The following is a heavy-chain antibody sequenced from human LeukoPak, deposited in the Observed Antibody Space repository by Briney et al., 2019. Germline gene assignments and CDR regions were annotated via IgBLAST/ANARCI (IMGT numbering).Heavy chain of an antibody. CDR1: GFTFSSYG. D-gene: IGHD2-2*01. Sequence: GGSLRLSCAASGFTFSSYGMHWVRQAPGKGLEWVAVISYDGSNKDYADSVKGRFTISRDNSKNTLYLQMNSLRVEDTALYYCAKGNIVVVSAAPFDYCGHGTLVTVSS. CDR2: ISYDGSNK. V-gene: IGHV3-30*18. J-gene: IGHJ4*01. CDR3: AKGNIVVVSAAPFDY.